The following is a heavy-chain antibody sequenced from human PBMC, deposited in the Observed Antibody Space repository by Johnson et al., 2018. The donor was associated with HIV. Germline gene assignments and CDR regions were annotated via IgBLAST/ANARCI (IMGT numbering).Heavy chain of an antibody. V-gene: IGHV3-7*03. Sequence: VQLVESGGGLVQPGGSLRLSCAASGFTFSSYWMSWVRQAPGKGLEWVANIKQDGSEKYYVDSVKGRFTISRDNAKKSLNLHMNSLRAEDTALYFCARGGLGYQNIHDPFDIWGQGTMVTVSS. J-gene: IGHJ3*02. CDR3: ARGGLGYQNIHDPFDI. CDR2: IKQDGSEK. CDR1: GFTFSSYW. D-gene: IGHD2-2*01.